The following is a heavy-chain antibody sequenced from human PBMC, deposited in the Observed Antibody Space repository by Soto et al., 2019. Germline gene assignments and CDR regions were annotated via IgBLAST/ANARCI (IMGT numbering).Heavy chain of an antibody. D-gene: IGHD2-15*01. Sequence: PSETLSLTCAVYGGSFRGYYWSWIRQPPGKGLEWIGEINHSGSTNYNPSLKSRVTISVDTSKNQFSLKLSSVTAADTAVYYCARYIVVVVAAFPRSAFDIWGQGTMVTVSS. CDR1: GGSFRGYY. J-gene: IGHJ3*02. CDR2: INHSGST. V-gene: IGHV4-34*01. CDR3: ARYIVVVVAAFPRSAFDI.